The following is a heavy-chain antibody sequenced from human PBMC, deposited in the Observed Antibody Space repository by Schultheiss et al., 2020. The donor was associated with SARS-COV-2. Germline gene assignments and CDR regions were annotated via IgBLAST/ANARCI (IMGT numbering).Heavy chain of an antibody. Sequence: GGSLRLSCKGSGYSFTSYWIGWVRQMPGKGLEWMGIIYPGDSDTRYSPSFQGQVTISADKSISTAYLQWSSLKASDTAMYYCARGEYYYDSSGYYGIDYWGQGTLVTVSS. CDR2: IYPGDSDT. D-gene: IGHD3-22*01. CDR3: ARGEYYYDSSGYYGIDY. V-gene: IGHV5-51*01. J-gene: IGHJ4*02. CDR1: GYSFTSYW.